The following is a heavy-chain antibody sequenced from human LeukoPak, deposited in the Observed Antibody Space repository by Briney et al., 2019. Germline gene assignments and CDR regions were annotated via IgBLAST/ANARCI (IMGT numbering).Heavy chain of an antibody. CDR3: ARGDGYNYFDY. V-gene: IGHV4-39*01. J-gene: IGHJ4*02. CDR2: IYYSGST. Sequence: SETLSLTCTVSGGSISSSDYCWGWIRQAPGKGLEWIGNIYYSGSTYYNPSLQSRVTISVDTSKNQLSLQLSSVTAADTAVYYCARGDGYNYFDYWGQGTLVTVSS. D-gene: IGHD5-24*01. CDR1: GGSISSSDYC.